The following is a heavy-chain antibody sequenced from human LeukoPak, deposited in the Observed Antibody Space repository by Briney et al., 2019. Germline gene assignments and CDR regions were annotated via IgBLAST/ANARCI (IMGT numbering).Heavy chain of an antibody. D-gene: IGHD6-19*01. V-gene: IGHV1-18*01. CDR3: ATGWAVAGPAGY. CDR2: ISAYNGNT. CDR1: GYTFTSYG. Sequence: GASVKVSCKASGYTFTSYGISWVRQAPGQGLEWMGRISAYNGNTNYAQKLQGRVTMTTDTSTSTAYMELSSLRSEDTAVYYCATGWAVAGPAGYWGQGTLVTVSS. J-gene: IGHJ4*02.